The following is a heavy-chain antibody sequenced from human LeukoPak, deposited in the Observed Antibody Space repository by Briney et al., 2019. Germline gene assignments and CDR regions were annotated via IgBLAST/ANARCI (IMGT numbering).Heavy chain of an antibody. J-gene: IGHJ4*02. CDR2: IKQDGSEK. V-gene: IGHV3-7*01. Sequence: GGSLKLSCAASGFTFSSYWMSWVRQAPGKGLEWVANIKQDGSEKYYVDSVKGRFTISRDNAKNSLYLQMNSLRAEDTTVYYCARDDWGSPYFDYWGQGTLVTVSS. D-gene: IGHD7-27*01. CDR1: GFTFSSYW. CDR3: ARDDWGSPYFDY.